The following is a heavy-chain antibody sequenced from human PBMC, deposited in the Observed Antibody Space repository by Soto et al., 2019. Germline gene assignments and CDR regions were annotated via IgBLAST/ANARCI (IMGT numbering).Heavy chain of an antibody. J-gene: IGHJ4*02. CDR1: GFRFQSFV. CDR3: ARWGTTGGFDL. Sequence: ESGGGVVQPGTSLRLSCAASGFRFQSFVMHWVRQASGKGLEWVAFTSYDGNNKDYGDSVKGRFTVSRDNSQNTLHLQMDFLRPEDTALYYCARWGTTGGFDLWGQGTLVSVSS. V-gene: IGHV3-30*19. D-gene: IGHD3-16*01. CDR2: TSYDGNNK.